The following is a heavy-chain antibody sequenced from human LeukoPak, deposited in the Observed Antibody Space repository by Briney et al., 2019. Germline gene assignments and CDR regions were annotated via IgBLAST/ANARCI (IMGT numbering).Heavy chain of an antibody. CDR3: ARAVVPAAIRVIAALHY. CDR1: GFTFSSYA. V-gene: IGHV3-30-3*01. CDR2: ISYDGSNK. J-gene: IGHJ4*02. D-gene: IGHD2-2*02. Sequence: GGSLRLSCAASGFTFSSYAMHWVRQAPGKGLEWVAVISYDGSNKYYADSVKGRFTISRDNSKNTLYLQMNSLRAEDTAVYYCARAVVPAAIRVIAALHYWGQGTLVTVSS.